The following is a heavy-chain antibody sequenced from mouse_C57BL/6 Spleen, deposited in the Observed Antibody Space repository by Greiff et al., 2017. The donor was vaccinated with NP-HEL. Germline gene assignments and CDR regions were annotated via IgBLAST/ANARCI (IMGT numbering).Heavy chain of an antibody. CDR3: AREEALRGYFDV. CDR2: IYPRSGNT. J-gene: IGHJ1*03. V-gene: IGHV1-81*01. CDR1: GYTFTSYG. Sequence: QVQLKQSGAELARPGASVKLSCKASGYTFTSYGISWVKQRTGQGLEWIGEIYPRSGNTYYNEKFKGKATLTADKSSSTAYMELRSLTSEDSAVYFCAREEALRGYFDVWGTGTTVTVSS. D-gene: IGHD3-2*02.